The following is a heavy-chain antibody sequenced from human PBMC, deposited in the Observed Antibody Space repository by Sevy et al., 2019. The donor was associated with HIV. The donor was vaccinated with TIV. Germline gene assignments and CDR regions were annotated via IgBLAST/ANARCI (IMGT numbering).Heavy chain of an antibody. CDR1: GFTFSSYE. CDR2: ITLSGSTI. D-gene: IGHD3-9*01. Sequence: GGSLRLSCTASGFTFSSYEMNWVRQAPGKGLEWVSYITLSGSTIYYADSVKGRFTISRDNAKNSVYLQMNSLRAEDTGFYFCARGPGYYDSGSWLDPWGQGTLVTVSS. V-gene: IGHV3-48*03. J-gene: IGHJ5*02. CDR3: ARGPGYYDSGSWLDP.